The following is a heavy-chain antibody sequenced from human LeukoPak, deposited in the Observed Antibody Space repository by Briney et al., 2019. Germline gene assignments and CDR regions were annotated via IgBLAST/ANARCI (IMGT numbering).Heavy chain of an antibody. CDR1: GYTFTGYY. CDR3: ARDTSSELWFGELSPFFDY. V-gene: IGHV1-2*02. Sequence: ASVKVSCKASGYTFTGYYMHWVRQAPGQGLEWMGWINPNSGGTNYAQKFQGRVTMTRDTSISTAYMGLSRLRSDDTAVYYCARDTSSELWFGELSPFFDYWGQGTLVTVSS. CDR2: INPNSGGT. D-gene: IGHD3-10*01. J-gene: IGHJ4*02.